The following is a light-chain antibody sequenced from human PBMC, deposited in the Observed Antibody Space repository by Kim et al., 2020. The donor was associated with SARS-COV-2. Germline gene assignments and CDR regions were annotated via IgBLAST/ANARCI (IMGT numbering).Light chain of an antibody. Sequence: ASTGDRVTISCRASEGVSRNLAWYQQTPGKVPKLLIHTTFFLESGVPSRFSGSGSGTDFTLTISGLQSEDFATYYCLQYDSYPWAFGPGTKVDIK. J-gene: IGKJ1*01. CDR3: LQYDSYPWA. V-gene: IGKV1-8*01. CDR2: TTF. CDR1: EGVSRN.